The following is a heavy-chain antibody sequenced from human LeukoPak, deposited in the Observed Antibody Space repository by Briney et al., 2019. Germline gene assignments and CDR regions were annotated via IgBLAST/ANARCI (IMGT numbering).Heavy chain of an antibody. Sequence: GGSLRLSCAASGFTFSSYGMHWVRQAPGKGLEWVAFIRYDGSNKYYADSVKGRFTISRDNSKNTLYLQMNSLRAEDTAVYYCAKDINYYDSSIAGLDYWGQGTLVTVSS. J-gene: IGHJ4*02. V-gene: IGHV3-30*02. D-gene: IGHD3-22*01. CDR1: GFTFSSYG. CDR2: IRYDGSNK. CDR3: AKDINYYDSSIAGLDY.